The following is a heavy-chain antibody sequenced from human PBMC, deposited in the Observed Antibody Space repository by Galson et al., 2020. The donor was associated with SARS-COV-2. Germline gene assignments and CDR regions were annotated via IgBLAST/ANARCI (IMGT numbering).Heavy chain of an antibody. D-gene: IGHD3-9*01. J-gene: IGHJ6*02. CDR2: INSDGSST. CDR3: ANSPLRYFDWFRYYYYGMDV. Sequence: GGSLRLSCAASGFTFSSYWMHWVRQAPGKGLVWVSRINSDGSSTSYADSVKGRFTISRDNAKNTLYLQMNSLRAEDTAVYYCANSPLRYFDWFRYYYYGMDVWGQGTTVTVSS. CDR1: GFTFSSYW. V-gene: IGHV3-74*01.